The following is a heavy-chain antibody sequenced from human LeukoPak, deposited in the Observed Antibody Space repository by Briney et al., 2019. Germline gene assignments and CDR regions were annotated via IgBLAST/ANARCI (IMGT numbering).Heavy chain of an antibody. CDR3: ARDAPGFFDY. V-gene: IGHV3-7*01. J-gene: IGHJ4*02. CDR2: IKQDGSEK. Sequence: GGSLRLSCAASGFTFSSYWTSWVRQAPGKGLEWVANIKQDGSEKYYVDSVKGRFTISRDNAKNSLYLQMNSLRAEDTAVYYCARDAPGFFDYWGQGTLVTVSS. CDR1: GFTFSSYW.